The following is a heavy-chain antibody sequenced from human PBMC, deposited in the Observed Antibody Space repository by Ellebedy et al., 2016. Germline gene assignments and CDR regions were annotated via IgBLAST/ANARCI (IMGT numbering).Heavy chain of an antibody. J-gene: IGHJ4*02. CDR3: RQGHYFDQ. CDR2: VSNDGGST. Sequence: GGSLRLXXAASGLTFGSYAMSWVRQAPGKGLEWVSAVSNDGGSTYYADSVNGRFAISRDNSKNTVYLQMSSLRAEDTAVYYCRQGHYFDQWGQGALVTVSS. V-gene: IGHV3-23*01. CDR1: GLTFGSYA.